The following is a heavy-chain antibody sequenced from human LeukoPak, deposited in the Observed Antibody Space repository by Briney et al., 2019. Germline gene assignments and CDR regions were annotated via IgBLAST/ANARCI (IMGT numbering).Heavy chain of an antibody. CDR1: GFALSNYA. Sequence: SGGSLRLSCVASGFALSNYALTWVRQAPGKGLEWVSVISGSGGTTHYADSVKGRFTISRDNAKNSLYLQMNSLRAEDTAVYYCARDGTAMAKDAFDIWGQGTMVTVSS. J-gene: IGHJ3*02. D-gene: IGHD5-18*01. CDR3: ARDGTAMAKDAFDI. V-gene: IGHV3-23*01. CDR2: ISGSGGTT.